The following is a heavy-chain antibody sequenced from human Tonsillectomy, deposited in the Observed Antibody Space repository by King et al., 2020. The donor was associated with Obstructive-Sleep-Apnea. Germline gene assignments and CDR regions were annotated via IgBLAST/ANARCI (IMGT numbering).Heavy chain of an antibody. Sequence: QLVQSGGGVIRPGGSLRLSCAASGFTFDDYGMSWVRQAPGKGLEWVSVINWNGGRTGYADSVKGRFTISRDNAKNSLYLQMNSLRAEDTAFYYCARKARYSRAWYFDYWGQGALVTVSS. J-gene: IGHJ4*02. D-gene: IGHD6-19*01. CDR3: ARKARYSRAWYFDY. V-gene: IGHV3-20*04. CDR2: INWNGGRT. CDR1: GFTFDDYG.